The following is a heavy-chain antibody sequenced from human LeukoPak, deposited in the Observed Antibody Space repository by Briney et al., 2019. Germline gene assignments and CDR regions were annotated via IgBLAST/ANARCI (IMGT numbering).Heavy chain of an antibody. V-gene: IGHV1-69*05. CDR1: GGTFSSYA. Sequence: ASVKVSCKASGGTFSSYAISWVRQAPGQGLEWMGGIIPIFGTANYAQKFQGRVTITTDESTSTAYMELSSLRSEDTAVYYCARSMDSSGYYYPFDYWGQGTLVTVSS. CDR3: ARSMDSSGYYYPFDY. CDR2: IIPIFGTA. D-gene: IGHD6-19*01. J-gene: IGHJ4*02.